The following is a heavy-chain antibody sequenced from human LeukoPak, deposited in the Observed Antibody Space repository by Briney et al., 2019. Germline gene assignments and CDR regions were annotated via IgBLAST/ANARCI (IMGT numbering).Heavy chain of an antibody. V-gene: IGHV4-59*01. Sequence: SSETLSLTCTVSGGSISSYYWSWIRQPPGKGLEWIGYIYYSGSTNYNPSLKSRVTISVDTSKNQFSLKLSSVTAADTAVYYCARAHDYGDSWAFDPWGQGTLVTVPS. CDR1: GGSISSYY. CDR3: ARAHDYGDSWAFDP. D-gene: IGHD4-17*01. J-gene: IGHJ5*02. CDR2: IYYSGST.